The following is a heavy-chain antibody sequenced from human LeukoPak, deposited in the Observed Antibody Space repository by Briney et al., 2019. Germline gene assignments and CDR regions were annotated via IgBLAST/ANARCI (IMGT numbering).Heavy chain of an antibody. Sequence: GGSLRLSCAASGFTFSSYWMSWVRQAPGKGLEWVANIKQDGSEKYYVDSVKGRFTISRDNAKNSLYLQMNSLRAEDTAVYYCAREGWTYYYDSSGYWADYWGQGTLVTVSS. J-gene: IGHJ4*02. CDR3: AREGWTYYYDSSGYWADY. D-gene: IGHD3-22*01. CDR2: IKQDGSEK. V-gene: IGHV3-7*01. CDR1: GFTFSSYW.